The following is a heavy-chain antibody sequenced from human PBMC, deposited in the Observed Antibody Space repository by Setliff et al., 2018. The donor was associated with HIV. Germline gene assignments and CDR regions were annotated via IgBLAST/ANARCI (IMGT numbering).Heavy chain of an antibody. CDR3: AKAARDYYDSSGYYIGIGY. D-gene: IGHD3-22*01. Sequence: GGSLRLSCAASGFTFSSYAMSWVRQAPGKGLDWVSAISGSAGSTYYADSVKGRFTISRDNSKSTLYLQRNSLRAEDTAVYYCAKAARDYYDSSGYYIGIGYWGRGTLVTVSS. V-gene: IGHV3-23*01. CDR1: GFTFSSYA. J-gene: IGHJ4*02. CDR2: ISGSAGST.